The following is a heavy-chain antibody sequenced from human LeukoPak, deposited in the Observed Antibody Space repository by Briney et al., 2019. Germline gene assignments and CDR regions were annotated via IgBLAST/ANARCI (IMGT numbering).Heavy chain of an antibody. CDR3: SRESGPFCPFGY. J-gene: IGHJ4*02. D-gene: IGHD1-26*01. Sequence: SETLSLTCVVSGGXISGTNWWSWVRQPPGQGLEWIGEISLAGQTNYNPSLNGRVTMSLDKSSNQLSLHLTSVTAADTATYYCSRESGPFCPFGYWGQGTLVIVSS. CDR1: GGXISGTNW. CDR2: ISLAGQT. V-gene: IGHV4/OR15-8*02.